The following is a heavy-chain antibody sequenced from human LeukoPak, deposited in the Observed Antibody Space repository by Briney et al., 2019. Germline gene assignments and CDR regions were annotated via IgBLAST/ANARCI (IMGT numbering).Heavy chain of an antibody. D-gene: IGHD6-13*01. CDR1: GFTFSSYA. Sequence: GGSLRLSCAASGFTFSSYAMHWVRQAPGKGLEWVAVISYDGSNKYYADSVKGRFTISRDNSKNTLYLQMNSLRAEDTAVYYCAKIRTPFYSSSWSTSLYMDVWGKGTTVTVSS. CDR3: AKIRTPFYSSSWSTSLYMDV. V-gene: IGHV3-30-3*02. CDR2: ISYDGSNK. J-gene: IGHJ6*03.